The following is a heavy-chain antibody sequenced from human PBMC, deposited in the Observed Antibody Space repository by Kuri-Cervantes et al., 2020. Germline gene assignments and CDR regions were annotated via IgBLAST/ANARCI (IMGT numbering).Heavy chain of an antibody. CDR1: GFTFSSYA. V-gene: IGHV3-23*01. CDR2: ISGSGGST. D-gene: IGHD5-12*01. Sequence: GGSLRLSCAASGFTFSSYAMHWVRQAPGKGLEWVSAISGSGGSTYYADSVKGRFTISRDNSKNTLYLQMNSLRAEDTAVYYCAVDSGGYAEHYWGQGTLVTVSS. CDR3: AVDSGGYAEHY. J-gene: IGHJ4*02.